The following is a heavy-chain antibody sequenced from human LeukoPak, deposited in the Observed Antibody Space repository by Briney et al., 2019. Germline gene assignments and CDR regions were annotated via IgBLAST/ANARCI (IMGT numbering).Heavy chain of an antibody. CDR3: GKDPFRLRITMIDY. D-gene: IGHD3-22*01. Sequence: PGGSLRLSCAASGFTFSSYAMSWVRQAPGKGLEWVSAISGSGDSTYYADSVKGRFTISRDTSKNTLYLQMNSLRAEDTAVYYCGKDPFRLRITMIDYWGQETLVTVSS. CDR1: GFTFSSYA. V-gene: IGHV3-23*01. CDR2: ISGSGDST. J-gene: IGHJ4*02.